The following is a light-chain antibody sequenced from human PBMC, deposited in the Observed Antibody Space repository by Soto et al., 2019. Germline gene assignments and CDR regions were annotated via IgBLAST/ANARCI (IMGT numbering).Light chain of an antibody. J-gene: IGKJ2*01. CDR3: QQSFSQNT. CDR2: YES. Sequence: DIHLTQSPSSLSASVGDSVTISCRASQNIQHYLHWYQQKPGSDPTLLIYYESSLQNGVPSRFSGSGSGTDFTLTISGLQHDDFATYYCQQSFSQNTFGQGTRVEIK. V-gene: IGKV1-39*01. CDR1: QNIQHY.